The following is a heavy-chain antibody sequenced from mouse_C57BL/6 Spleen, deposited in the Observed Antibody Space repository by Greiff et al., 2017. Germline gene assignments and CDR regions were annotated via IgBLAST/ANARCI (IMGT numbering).Heavy chain of an antibody. CDR3: ARDLGYFDY. Sequence: EVKLMESGPGLVKPSQSLSLTCSVTGYSITSGYYWNWIRQFPGNKLEWMGYISYDGSNNYNPSLKNLISITRDTSKNQFFLKLNSVTTEDTATYYCARDLGYFDYWGQGTTLTVSS. V-gene: IGHV3-6*01. CDR1: GYSITSGYY. CDR2: ISYDGSN. D-gene: IGHD4-1*01. J-gene: IGHJ2*01.